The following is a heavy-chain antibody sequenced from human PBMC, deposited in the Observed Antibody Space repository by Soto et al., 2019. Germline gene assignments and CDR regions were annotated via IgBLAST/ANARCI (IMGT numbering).Heavy chain of an antibody. Sequence: GGSLRLSCAASGFTFSDYYMSWLRQAPGKGLEWVSYISSSSSYTNYADSVKGRFTISRDNAKNSLYLQMNSLRAEDTAVYYCARVGPGYYDILTGNYYGMDVWGQGTTVTVSS. CDR1: GFTFSDYY. D-gene: IGHD3-9*01. J-gene: IGHJ6*02. V-gene: IGHV3-11*05. CDR2: ISSSSSYT. CDR3: ARVGPGYYDILTGNYYGMDV.